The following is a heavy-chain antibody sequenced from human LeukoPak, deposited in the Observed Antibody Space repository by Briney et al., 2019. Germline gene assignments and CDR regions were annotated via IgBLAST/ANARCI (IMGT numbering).Heavy chain of an antibody. CDR3: ARVSYGDGIDY. V-gene: IGHV4-59*01. CDR2: IYYSGST. D-gene: IGHD4-17*01. J-gene: IGHJ4*02. CDR1: GGSISSYY. Sequence: PSQTLSLTCTVSGGSISSYYWSWIRQPPGKGLEWIGYIYYSGSTNYNPSLKSRVTISVDTSKNQFSLKLSSVTAADTAVYYCARVSYGDGIDYWGQGTLVTVSS.